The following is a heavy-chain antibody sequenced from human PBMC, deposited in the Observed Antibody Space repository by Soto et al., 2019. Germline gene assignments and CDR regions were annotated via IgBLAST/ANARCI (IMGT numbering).Heavy chain of an antibody. CDR3: ATQSGGSGWRNYYYYYMDV. Sequence: GGSLRLSCAASGFTFSDYYMSWIRQAPGKGLEWVSYISSSGSTIYYADSVKGRFTISRDNAKNSLYLQMNSLRAEDTAVYYCATQSGGSGWRNYYYYYMDVWGKGTTVTVSS. J-gene: IGHJ6*03. CDR1: GFTFSDYY. V-gene: IGHV3-11*01. CDR2: ISSSGSTI. D-gene: IGHD6-19*01.